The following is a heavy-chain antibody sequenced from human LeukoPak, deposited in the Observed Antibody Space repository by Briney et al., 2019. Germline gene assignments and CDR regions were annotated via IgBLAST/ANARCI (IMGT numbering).Heavy chain of an antibody. Sequence: GGSLRLSCAASGFTFSSYSMNWVRQAPGKGLEWVSSISSSSSYIYYADSAKGRFTISRDNAKNSLYLQMNSLRAEDTAVYYCARGEATPSHFDYWGQGTLVTVSS. J-gene: IGHJ4*02. CDR1: GFTFSSYS. CDR3: ARGEATPSHFDY. CDR2: ISSSSSYI. V-gene: IGHV3-21*01. D-gene: IGHD5-12*01.